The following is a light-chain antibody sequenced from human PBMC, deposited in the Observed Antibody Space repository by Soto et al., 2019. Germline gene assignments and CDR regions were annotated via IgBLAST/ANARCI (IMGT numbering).Light chain of an antibody. CDR2: EAS. J-gene: IGKJ5*01. Sequence: DIQMTQSPSTLSASVGDRVTITCRASQSINSRLAWYQQKPGKAPKLLIYEASSLQSGVPTRFSGSGSGTDFTLTISRLEPEDFAVYYCQQYGSSPSITFGQGTRLEIK. V-gene: IGKV1-5*03. CDR3: QQYGSSPSIT. CDR1: QSINSR.